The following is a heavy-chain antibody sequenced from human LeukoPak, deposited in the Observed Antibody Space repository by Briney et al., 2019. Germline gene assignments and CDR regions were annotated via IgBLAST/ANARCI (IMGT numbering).Heavy chain of an antibody. CDR3: ARNEGAGWFREGVYFDC. D-gene: IGHD3-10*01. J-gene: IGHJ4*02. CDR2: ISAYKGNT. V-gene: IGHV1-18*01. Sequence: ASVKVSCRASVYTFTSYCIRGVRQAPGQGREGRGGISAYKGNTNYAQKLQGRVTMTTDTSTSTAYMELRSLRSDETAVYYCARNEGAGWFREGVYFDCWGQGTLVTVSS. CDR1: VYTFTSYC.